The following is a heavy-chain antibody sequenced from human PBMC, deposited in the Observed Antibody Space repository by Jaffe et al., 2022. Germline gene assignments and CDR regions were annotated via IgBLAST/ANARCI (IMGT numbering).Heavy chain of an antibody. D-gene: IGHD3-22*01. CDR3: ARDITMIVVANGYFQH. CDR2: INPSGGST. J-gene: IGHJ1*01. Sequence: QVQLVQSGAEVKKPGASVKVSCKASGYTFTSYYMHWVRQAPGQGLEWMGIINPSGGSTSYAQKFQGRVTMTRDTSTSTVYMELSSLRSEDTAVYYCARDITMIVVANGYFQHWGQGTLVTVSS. CDR1: GYTFTSYY. V-gene: IGHV1-46*01.